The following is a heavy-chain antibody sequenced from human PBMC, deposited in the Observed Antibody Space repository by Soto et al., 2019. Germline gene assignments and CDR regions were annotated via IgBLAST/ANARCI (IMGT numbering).Heavy chain of an antibody. D-gene: IGHD2-2*01. CDR3: AKDWDSSSPYHMEV. J-gene: IGHJ6*03. Sequence: GGSLRLSCAASGFTFEDYAMHWVRQVPGKGLEWVAFISWSSGSIFYGDAVKGRFSVPRDNARNSLYLQMNGLREEDSALYYCAKDWDSSSPYHMEVWGKGTTVTVSS. V-gene: IGHV3-9*01. CDR2: ISWSSGSI. CDR1: GFTFEDYA.